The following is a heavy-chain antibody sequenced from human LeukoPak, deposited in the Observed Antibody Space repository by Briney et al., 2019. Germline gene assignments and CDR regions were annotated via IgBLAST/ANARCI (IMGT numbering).Heavy chain of an antibody. J-gene: IGHJ3*02. CDR1: GGSISSYY. V-gene: IGHV4-59*01. D-gene: IGHD6-13*01. Sequence: SKTLSLTCTVSGGSISSYYWSWIRQPQGKGLEWIGYIYYSGSTNYNPSLKSRVTISVDTSKNQFSLKLSSVTAADTAVYYCARLAAFDIWGQGTMVTVSS. CDR2: IYYSGST. CDR3: ARLAAFDI.